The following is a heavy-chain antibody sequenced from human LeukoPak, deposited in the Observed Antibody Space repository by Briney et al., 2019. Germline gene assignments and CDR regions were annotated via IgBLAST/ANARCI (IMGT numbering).Heavy chain of an antibody. CDR2: ISYDGNNK. CDR1: GFTFSNFA. V-gene: IGHV3-30-3*01. Sequence: PGGSLRLSCAASGFTFSNFAMHWVRQAPGKGLEWVAFISYDGNNKYYADSVKGRFTISRDSSKNTLYLQANSLRAEDTTVYYCAREEPGIAAAGMDYWGQGTLVTVSS. D-gene: IGHD6-13*01. J-gene: IGHJ4*02. CDR3: AREEPGIAAAGMDY.